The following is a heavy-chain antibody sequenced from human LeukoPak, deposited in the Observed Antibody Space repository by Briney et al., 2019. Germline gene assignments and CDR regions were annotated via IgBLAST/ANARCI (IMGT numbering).Heavy chain of an antibody. CDR3: ARAYFDIFTGPRDIPHYFHY. Sequence: ASETLSLTCTVSGGSFNSGYYWSCRRQHPGRGLEWVGNIYYNGDTYYNHSLKSRITISTDASKNPFSLRMSSVTAADTAVYFCARAYFDIFTGPRDIPHYFHYWGQGTLVSVFS. J-gene: IGHJ4*02. CDR2: IYYNGDT. V-gene: IGHV4-31*03. D-gene: IGHD3-9*01. CDR1: GGSFNSGYY.